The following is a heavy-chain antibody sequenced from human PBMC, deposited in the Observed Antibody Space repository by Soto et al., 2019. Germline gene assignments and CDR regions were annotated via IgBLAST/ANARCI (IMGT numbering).Heavy chain of an antibody. D-gene: IGHD3-3*01. J-gene: IGHJ4*02. CDR1: GFTFSSYW. V-gene: IGHV3-7*01. CDR3: ARAANYDFWSGYYDRIFFDY. CDR2: IKQDGSEK. Sequence: EVQLVESGGGLVQPGGSLRLSCAASGFTFSSYWMSWVRQAPGKGLEWVANIKQDGSEKYYVDSVKGRFTISRDNAKNSLYLQMNSLRAEDTAVYYCARAANYDFWSGYYDRIFFDYWGQGTLFTVSS.